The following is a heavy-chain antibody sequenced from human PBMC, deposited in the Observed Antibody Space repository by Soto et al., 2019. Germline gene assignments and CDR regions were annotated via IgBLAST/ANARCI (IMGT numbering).Heavy chain of an antibody. J-gene: IGHJ6*02. CDR1: GGSISSSNW. D-gene: IGHD6-13*01. CDR3: ARVPSIAAAGTVAHYYYYGMDV. Sequence: QVQLQESGPGLVKPSGTLSLTCAVSGGSISSSNWWSWVRQPPGKGLEWIGEIYHSGSTNYNPSLKSRVTTSVDKSKNQFSLKLSSVTAADTAVYYCARVPSIAAAGTVAHYYYYGMDVWGQGTTVTVSS. CDR2: IYHSGST. V-gene: IGHV4-4*02.